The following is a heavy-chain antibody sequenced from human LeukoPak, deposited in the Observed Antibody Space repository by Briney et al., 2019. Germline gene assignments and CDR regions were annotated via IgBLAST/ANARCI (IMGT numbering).Heavy chain of an antibody. D-gene: IGHD5-18*01. J-gene: IGHJ4*02. V-gene: IGHV3-9*01. CDR1: GFTFDDHA. CDR3: AKAVLRYSYGYGSLFDY. Sequence: HAGGSLRLSCVASGFTFDDHAMPWVRQAPGKGLEWVSGISWNSGSIGYADSVKGRFTISRDNAKNSLYLQMNSLRAEDTALYYCAKAVLRYSYGYGSLFDYWGQGTLVTVSS. CDR2: ISWNSGSI.